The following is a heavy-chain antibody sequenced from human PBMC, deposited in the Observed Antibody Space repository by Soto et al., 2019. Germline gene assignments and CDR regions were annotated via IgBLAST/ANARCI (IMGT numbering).Heavy chain of an antibody. CDR2: TYYRSRWYN. CDR1: GDSVSSNSAA. Sequence: QVQLQESGPGLVKPSQTLSLTCAISGDSVSSNSAAWNWIRLSPSRGLEWLARTYYRSRWYNDYAVSVRSRITVNPDTSKNQFSLQLTSVTPEETDVYYCDGNTSNQWYYMDVWGKGTTVTVSS. V-gene: IGHV6-1*01. CDR3: DGNTSNQWYYMDV. J-gene: IGHJ6*03. D-gene: IGHD1-7*01.